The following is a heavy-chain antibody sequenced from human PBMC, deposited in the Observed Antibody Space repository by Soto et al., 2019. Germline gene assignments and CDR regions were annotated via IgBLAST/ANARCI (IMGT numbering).Heavy chain of an antibody. V-gene: IGHV1-24*01. CDR2: FDPEDGKT. CDR3: ALRTVMEVWFDP. Sequence: ASVKVSCKVSGYTLTELSMHLGRQAPGKGLEWMGGFDPEDGKTIYAQKFQGRVTMTEDTSTDTAYMELSSLRSEDTAVYYCALRTVMEVWFDPWGQGTLVTVSS. J-gene: IGHJ5*02. CDR1: GYTLTELS. D-gene: IGHD4-4*01.